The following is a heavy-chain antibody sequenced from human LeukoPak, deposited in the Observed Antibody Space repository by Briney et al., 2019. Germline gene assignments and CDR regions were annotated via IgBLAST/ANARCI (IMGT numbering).Heavy chain of an antibody. V-gene: IGHV4-4*07. Sequence: SETLSLTCTVSGGSISYFYWSWIRQPAGKGLEWIGRIYTSGTTNYNPSLGSRVTISVDTSKNQFSLKLSSVTAADTAVYYCARGPYYYDSSGAFDIWGQGTMVTVSS. CDR1: GGSISYFY. CDR3: ARGPYYYDSSGAFDI. CDR2: IYTSGTT. D-gene: IGHD3-22*01. J-gene: IGHJ3*02.